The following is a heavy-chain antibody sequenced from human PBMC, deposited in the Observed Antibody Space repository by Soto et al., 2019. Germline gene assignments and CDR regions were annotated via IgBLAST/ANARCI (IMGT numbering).Heavy chain of an antibody. V-gene: IGHV5-51*01. CDR3: ARDDSSGWLHFDY. Sequence: PGESLKISCTGSGYSFTTYWIGWVRQMPGKGLEWMGIIYPGDFDTRYSPSFQGRFTISRDNSKNTLYLQMNSLRAEDTAVYYCARDDSSGWLHFDYWGQGTLVTVSS. D-gene: IGHD6-19*01. J-gene: IGHJ4*02. CDR1: GYSFTTYW. CDR2: IYPGDFDT.